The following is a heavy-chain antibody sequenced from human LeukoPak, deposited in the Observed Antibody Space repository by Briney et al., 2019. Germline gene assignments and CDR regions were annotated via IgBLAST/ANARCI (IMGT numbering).Heavy chain of an antibody. CDR2: IKQDGSEK. V-gene: IGHV3-7*01. J-gene: IGHJ4*02. Sequence: PGGSLRLSCAASGFTFSSYSMNWVRQAPGKGLEWVANIKQDGSEKYYVDSVKGRFIISRDNAKNSLYLQMNNLRAEDTAVSYCARAPGNRNLDYWGQGTLVTVSS. CDR3: ARAPGNRNLDY. CDR1: GFTFSSYS.